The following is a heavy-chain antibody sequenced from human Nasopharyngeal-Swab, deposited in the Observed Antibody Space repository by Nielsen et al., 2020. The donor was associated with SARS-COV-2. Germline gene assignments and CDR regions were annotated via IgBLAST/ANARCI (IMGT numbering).Heavy chain of an antibody. CDR2: IYYSGST. V-gene: IGHV4-59*12. CDR1: GGSISAYH. CDR3: ARDDGPDYYGSGSPDY. Sequence: SETLSLTCTVSGGSISAYHWSWIRQPPGKGLEWIGSIYYSGSTYYNPSLKSRVTISVDTSKNQFSLKLSSVTAADTAVYYCARDDGPDYYGSGSPDYWGQGTLVTVSS. D-gene: IGHD3-10*01. J-gene: IGHJ4*02.